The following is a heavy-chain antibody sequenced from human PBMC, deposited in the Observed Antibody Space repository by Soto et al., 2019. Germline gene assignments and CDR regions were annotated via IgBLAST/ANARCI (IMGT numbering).Heavy chain of an antibody. CDR2: IYYSGST. D-gene: IGHD4-17*01. CDR3: ARGSESYGDYGGYFDY. J-gene: IGHJ4*02. CDR1: GGSISSYY. Sequence: SETLSLTCTVSGGSISSYYWSWIRQPPGKGLEWIGYIYYSGSTNYNPSLKSRVTISVDTSKNQFSLKLSSVTAADTAVYYCARGSESYGDYGGYFDYWGQGTLVTVSS. V-gene: IGHV4-59*01.